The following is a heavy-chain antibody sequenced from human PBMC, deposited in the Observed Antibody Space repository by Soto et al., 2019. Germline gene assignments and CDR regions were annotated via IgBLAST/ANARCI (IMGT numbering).Heavy chain of an antibody. CDR2: ISATDGGT. D-gene: IGHD3-10*01. CDR3: AKGSFGFDY. Sequence: GGSLRLSCAASGFTFSTYAMSWVRQAPGKGLEWVSTISATDGGTYYADPVKGRFTTSRDNSKNTLHLQMNSLRAEDAAIYYCAKGSFGFDYWGQGTLVTVSS. J-gene: IGHJ4*02. CDR1: GFTFSTYA. V-gene: IGHV3-23*01.